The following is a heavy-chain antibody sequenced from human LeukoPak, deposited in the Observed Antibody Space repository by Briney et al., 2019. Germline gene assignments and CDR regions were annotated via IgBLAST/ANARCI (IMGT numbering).Heavy chain of an antibody. J-gene: IGHJ6*02. Sequence: ASVKVSCKASGYTFTSYGISWVRQAPGQGPEWMGWISAYNGNTNYAQKLQGRVTMTTDTSTSTAYMELRSLRSDDTAVYYCARGPHSSGWNYYYYGMDVWGQGTTVTVSS. D-gene: IGHD6-19*01. CDR3: ARGPHSSGWNYYYYGMDV. V-gene: IGHV1-18*01. CDR2: ISAYNGNT. CDR1: GYTFTSYG.